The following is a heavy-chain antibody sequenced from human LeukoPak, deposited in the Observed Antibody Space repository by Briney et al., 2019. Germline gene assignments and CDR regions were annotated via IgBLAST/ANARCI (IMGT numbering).Heavy chain of an antibody. Sequence: PSETLSLTCTVSGGSISSGGYYWSWIRQHPGKGLEWIVYIYYSGSTYYNPSLKSRVTISVDTSKNQFSLKLISVTAADTAVYYCARTQGFGWLRRPNWFDPWGQGTLVTVSS. D-gene: IGHD5-12*01. V-gene: IGHV4-31*03. CDR3: ARTQGFGWLRRPNWFDP. CDR1: GGSISSGGYY. J-gene: IGHJ5*02. CDR2: IYYSGST.